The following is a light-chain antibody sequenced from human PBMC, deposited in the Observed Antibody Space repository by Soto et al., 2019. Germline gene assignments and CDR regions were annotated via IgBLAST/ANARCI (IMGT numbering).Light chain of an antibody. V-gene: IGKV3-20*01. CDR2: GAS. Sequence: ENVLTQSPGTLSLSPGERATLSCRASQSVSSSYLAWYQQKPGQAPRLLIYGASSRATGIPDRFSGSGSGTDFTLTISRLEPEDFAVYYCQQYGSSPTFGQGTKVEIK. CDR3: QQYGSSPT. CDR1: QSVSSSY. J-gene: IGKJ1*01.